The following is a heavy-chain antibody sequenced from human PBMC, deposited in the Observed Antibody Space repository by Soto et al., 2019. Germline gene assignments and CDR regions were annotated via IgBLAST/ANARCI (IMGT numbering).Heavy chain of an antibody. CDR2: ISGSGGST. Sequence: GGSLRLSCAASGFTFSSYAMSWVRQAPGKGLEWVSAISGSGGSTYYADPVKGRFTISRDNSKNTLYLQMNSLRAEDTAVYYCAKDLLERRGAFDIWGQGTMVTVSS. V-gene: IGHV3-23*01. D-gene: IGHD1-1*01. CDR1: GFTFSSYA. CDR3: AKDLLERRGAFDI. J-gene: IGHJ3*02.